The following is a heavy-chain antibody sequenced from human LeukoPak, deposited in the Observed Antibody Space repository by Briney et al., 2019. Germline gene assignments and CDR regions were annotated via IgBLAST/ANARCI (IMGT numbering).Heavy chain of an antibody. CDR1: GFTFSSYA. CDR2: ISGSGTIK. J-gene: IGHJ4*02. CDR3: AKDTLSWYLDY. D-gene: IGHD6-13*01. Sequence: GWSLRLSCAASGFTFSSYAMSWVGQAPGKGLDCVSVISGSGTIKNYADSVKGRFTISRDNSKNTLYLQMNSLRAEDTAVYYCAKDTLSWYLDYWGQGTLVTVSS. V-gene: IGHV3-23*01.